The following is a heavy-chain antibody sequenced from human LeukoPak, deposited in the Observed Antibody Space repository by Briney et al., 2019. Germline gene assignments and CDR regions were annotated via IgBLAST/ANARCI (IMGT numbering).Heavy chain of an antibody. J-gene: IGHJ2*01. CDR1: GGSFSGYY. D-gene: IGHD4-17*01. Sequence: SETLSLTCAVYGGSFSGYYWSWIRQPPGKGLEWIGEINHSGSTNYNPSLKSRVTISVDTSKNQFSLKLSSVTAADTAVYYCARQARDYGDQIPYWYFDLWGRGTLVTVSS. V-gene: IGHV4-34*01. CDR3: ARQARDYGDQIPYWYFDL. CDR2: INHSGST.